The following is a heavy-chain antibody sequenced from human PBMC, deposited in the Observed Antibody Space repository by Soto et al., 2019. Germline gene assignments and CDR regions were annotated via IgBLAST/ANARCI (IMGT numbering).Heavy chain of an antibody. CDR2: INPNSGGT. D-gene: IGHD2-21*01. V-gene: IGHV1-2*04. J-gene: IGHJ4*02. CDR3: ARGEGGPRWGSIDY. Sequence: QVQLVQSGAEVKKPGASVKVSCKASGYTFTGYYMHWVRQAPGQGLEWMGWINPNSGGTNYAQKGQGWVTMTRDTSISTAYMELSRLRSDDTAVYYCARGEGGPRWGSIDYWGQGTLVTVSS. CDR1: GYTFTGYY.